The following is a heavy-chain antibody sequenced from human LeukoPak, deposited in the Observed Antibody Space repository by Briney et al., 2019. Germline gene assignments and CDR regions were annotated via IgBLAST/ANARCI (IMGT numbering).Heavy chain of an antibody. V-gene: IGHV3-43D*03. CDR1: GFTFDDYA. D-gene: IGHD2-2*01. CDR3: ARGGSTSCYTD. J-gene: IGHJ4*02. CDR2: ISWDGGST. Sequence: PGGSLRLSCAASGFTFDDYAMHWVRQAPGKGLEWVSLISWDGGSTYYADSVKGRFTISRDNAKNSLYLQMNSLRAEDTAVYYCARGGSTSCYTDWGQGTLVTVSS.